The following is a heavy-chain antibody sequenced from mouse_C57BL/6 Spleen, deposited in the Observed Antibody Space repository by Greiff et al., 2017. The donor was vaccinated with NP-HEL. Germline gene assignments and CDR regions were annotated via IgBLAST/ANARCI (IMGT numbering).Heavy chain of an antibody. Sequence: QVQLQQPGTELVKPGASVKLSCKASGYTFTSYWIHWVKQRPGQGLEWIGNINPSNGGTNYNEKFKSKATLTVDKSSNTAYMQLNSLTSEDSAVYYCARSGTRAYFDYWGQGTTLTVSS. CDR2: INPSNGGT. D-gene: IGHD4-1*01. J-gene: IGHJ2*01. CDR3: ARSGTRAYFDY. V-gene: IGHV1-53*01. CDR1: GYTFTSYW.